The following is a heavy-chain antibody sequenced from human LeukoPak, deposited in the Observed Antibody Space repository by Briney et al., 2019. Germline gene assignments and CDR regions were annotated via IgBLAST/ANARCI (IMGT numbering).Heavy chain of an antibody. CDR3: ARDGSGYSGYGHFDY. CDR2: IYYSGST. V-gene: IGHV4-59*01. Sequence: PSETLSLTCTVSGGSISSYYWSWIRQPPGKGLEWIGYIYYSGSTNYNPSLKSRVTISVDTSKNQFSLKLSSVTAADTAVYYCARDGSGYSGYGHFDYWGQGTLVTVSS. J-gene: IGHJ4*02. CDR1: GGSISSYY. D-gene: IGHD5-12*01.